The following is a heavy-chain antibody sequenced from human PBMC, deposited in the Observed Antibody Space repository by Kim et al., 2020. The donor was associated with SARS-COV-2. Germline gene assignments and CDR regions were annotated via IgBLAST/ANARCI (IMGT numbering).Heavy chain of an antibody. V-gene: IGHV1-24*01. CDR3: CIAAACTFGAFDI. CDR2: FDPEDGET. CDR1: GYTLTELS. D-gene: IGHD6-13*01. Sequence: ASVKVSCKVSGYTLTELSMHWVRQAPGKGLEWMGGFDPEDGETIYAQKFQGRVTMTEDTSTDTAYMELSSLRSEDTAVYYCCIAAACTFGAFDIWGQGTMVTVSS. J-gene: IGHJ3*02.